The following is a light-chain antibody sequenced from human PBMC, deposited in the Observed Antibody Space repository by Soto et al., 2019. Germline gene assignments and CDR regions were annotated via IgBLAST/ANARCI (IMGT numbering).Light chain of an antibody. CDR1: QGISSY. J-gene: IGKJ1*01. CDR2: AAS. Sequence: AIRMTQSPSSFSASTGDRVTITCRASQGISSYLAWYQQKPGKAPKLLIYAASTLQSGVPSRFSGSGSGTDFTLTISRLEPEDFAVYYCQQYGSSSGTFGQGTKVDIK. CDR3: QQYGSSSGT. V-gene: IGKV1-8*01.